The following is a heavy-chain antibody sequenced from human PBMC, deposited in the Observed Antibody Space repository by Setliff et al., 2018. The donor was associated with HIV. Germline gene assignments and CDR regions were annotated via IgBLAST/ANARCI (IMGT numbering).Heavy chain of an antibody. V-gene: IGHV4-59*01. CDR3: ARTTYSGSYLNDS. D-gene: IGHD1-26*01. J-gene: IGHJ5*01. CDR2: MHYSGRT. CDR1: DNSITNYY. Sequence: PSETLSLTCTVSDNSITNYYWNWSRQPPGKGLEWIGYMHYSGRTSYNPSLKSRVTTSVNTSKNQLSLNLSSVTAADTAVYYCARTTYSGSYLNDSWGQGTLVTVSS.